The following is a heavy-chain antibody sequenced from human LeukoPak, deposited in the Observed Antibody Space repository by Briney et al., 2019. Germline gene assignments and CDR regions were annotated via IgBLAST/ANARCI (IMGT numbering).Heavy chain of an antibody. CDR1: GFTFSSYA. J-gene: IGHJ4*02. CDR3: AKDAYYYDSSGYYPPYIDY. CDR2: ISYDGSNK. Sequence: PGRSLRLSCAASGFTFSSYAMHWVRQAPGKGLEWVAVISYDGSNKYYADSVKGRFTISRDNSKNTLYLQMSSLRAEDTAVYYCAKDAYYYDSSGYYPPYIDYWGQGTLVTVSS. V-gene: IGHV3-30*04. D-gene: IGHD3-22*01.